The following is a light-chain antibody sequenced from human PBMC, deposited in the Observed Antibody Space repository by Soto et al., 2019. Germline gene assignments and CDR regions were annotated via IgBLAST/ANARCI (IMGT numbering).Light chain of an antibody. CDR3: GTWDTSLSAGV. V-gene: IGLV1-51*01. CDR2: DNN. J-gene: IGLJ3*02. Sequence: QSVLTQPPSASGTPGQGVTISCSGSNSNIGNNYVSWYQQLPGTAPKLLIYDNNKRPSGIPDRFSGSKSGTSATLGISGLQTGDEADYYCGTWDTSLSAGVFGGGTKVTVL. CDR1: NSNIGNNY.